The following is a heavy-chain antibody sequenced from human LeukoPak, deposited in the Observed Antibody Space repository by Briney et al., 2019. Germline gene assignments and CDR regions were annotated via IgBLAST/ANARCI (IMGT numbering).Heavy chain of an antibody. V-gene: IGHV3-30*18. CDR3: AKDRIVGATRFLDF. J-gene: IGHJ4*02. Sequence: QTGGSLRLSCAASGFAFNTFGMHWVRQAPGKGLEWVATTSFDGSNTYFSDSVRGRFTIPRDNSRNTLFLQMSSLNAEDTAVYYCAKDRIVGATRFLDFWGQGTLVTVSS. CDR1: GFAFNTFG. D-gene: IGHD1-26*01. CDR2: TSFDGSNT.